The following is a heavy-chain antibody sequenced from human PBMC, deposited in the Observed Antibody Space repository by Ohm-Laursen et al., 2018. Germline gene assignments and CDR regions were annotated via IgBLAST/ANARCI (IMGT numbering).Heavy chain of an antibody. CDR3: AKDSAGTTDLSCPDY. J-gene: IGHJ4*02. CDR1: GFTFDDYA. Sequence: SLRLSCAASGFTFDDYAMHWVRHAPGKGLEWVSGISWNSGSIGYADSVKGRFTISRDNAKNSLYLQMNSLRAEDTALYYCAKDSAGTTDLSCPDYWGQGTLVTVSS. CDR2: ISWNSGSI. D-gene: IGHD1-1*01. V-gene: IGHV3-9*01.